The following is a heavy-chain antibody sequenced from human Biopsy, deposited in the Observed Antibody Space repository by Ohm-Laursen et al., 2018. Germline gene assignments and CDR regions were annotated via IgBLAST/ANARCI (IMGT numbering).Heavy chain of an antibody. V-gene: IGHV3-74*01. D-gene: IGHD5-12*01. CDR1: GFTFNNSW. CDR3: AREKSGQSGRYFDY. Sequence: GQTLSLTCAASGFTFNNSWMHWVRQVPGKGLVWVSRVNIDGNITNYADSAKGRFTISRDNARNTLYLQMNSLRGEDMAVYYCAREKSGQSGRYFDYWGPGTLVSVSS. CDR2: VNIDGNIT. J-gene: IGHJ4*02.